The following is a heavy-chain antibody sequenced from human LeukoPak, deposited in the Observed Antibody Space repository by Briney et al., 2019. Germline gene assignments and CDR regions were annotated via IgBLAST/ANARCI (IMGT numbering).Heavy chain of an antibody. CDR3: ARHGDSSGYYARAFDI. V-gene: IGHV5-51*01. D-gene: IGHD3-22*01. CDR1: GYSFTSYW. CDR2: IYPGDSDT. Sequence: GESLKISCKGSGYSFTSYWIGWVRQMPGKGLEWMGIIYPGDSDTRSSPSFQGQVTISADKSISTAYLQWSSLKASDTAMYYCARHGDSSGYYARAFDIWGQGTMVTVSS. J-gene: IGHJ3*02.